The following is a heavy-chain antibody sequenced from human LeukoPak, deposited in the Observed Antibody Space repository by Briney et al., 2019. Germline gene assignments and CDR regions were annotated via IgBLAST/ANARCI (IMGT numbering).Heavy chain of an antibody. D-gene: IGHD5-12*01. J-gene: IGHJ5*02. Sequence: ASVKVSCKASGYTFTGYYMHWVRQAPGQGLEWMGWINPNSGGTNYAQKFQGRVTMTRDTSISTAYMELSRLRSDDTAVYYCVRAYGSGYDSNWFDPWGQGTLVTVSS. V-gene: IGHV1-2*02. CDR3: VRAYGSGYDSNWFDP. CDR1: GYTFTGYY. CDR2: INPNSGGT.